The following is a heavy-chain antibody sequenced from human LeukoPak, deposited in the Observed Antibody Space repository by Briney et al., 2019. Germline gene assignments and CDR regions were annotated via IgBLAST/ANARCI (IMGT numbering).Heavy chain of an antibody. V-gene: IGHV4-59*01. CDR1: GGSISSYY. D-gene: IGHD3-10*01. CDR2: IYYSGST. CDR3: ARLRSSYYYYYGMDV. Sequence: PSETLSLTCTVSGGSISSYYWSWIRQPPGKGLERIGYIYYSGSTNYNPSPKSRVTISVDTSKNQFSLKLSSVTAADTAVYYCARLRSSYYYYYGMDVWGQGTTVTVSS. J-gene: IGHJ6*02.